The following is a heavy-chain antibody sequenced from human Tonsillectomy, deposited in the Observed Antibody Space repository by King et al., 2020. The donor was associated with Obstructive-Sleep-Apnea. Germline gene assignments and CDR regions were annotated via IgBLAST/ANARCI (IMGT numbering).Heavy chain of an antibody. Sequence: VQLVESGGGLVQPGGSLRLSCAASGFTFSSYSMNWVRQAPGKGLGWVSYISTSSSTIYYADSVKGRFTISRDNAKNSLYLQMNSLRAEDTAVYYCAREDGGYYYYYGMDVWGQGTTVTVSS. CDR2: ISTSSSTI. CDR3: AREDGGYYYYYGMDV. CDR1: GFTFSSYS. D-gene: IGHD3-16*01. V-gene: IGHV3-48*04. J-gene: IGHJ6*02.